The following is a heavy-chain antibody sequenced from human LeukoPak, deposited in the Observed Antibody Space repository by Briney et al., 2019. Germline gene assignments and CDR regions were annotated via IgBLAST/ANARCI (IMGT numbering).Heavy chain of an antibody. V-gene: IGHV1-18*01. D-gene: IGHD5-18*01. CDR3: ARVRRGYSYGYDY. J-gene: IGHJ4*02. CDR2: ISAYNGNT. Sequence: ASVKVSCKASGYTFTSYGISWVRQAPGQGLEWMGWISAYNGNTNYAQKFQGRVTITADESTSTAYMELSSLRSEDTAVYYCARVRRGYSYGYDYWGQGTLVTVSS. CDR1: GYTFTSYG.